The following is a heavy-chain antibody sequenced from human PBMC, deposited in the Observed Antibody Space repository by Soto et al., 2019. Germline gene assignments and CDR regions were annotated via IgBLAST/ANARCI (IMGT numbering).Heavy chain of an antibody. CDR3: ARGWGYDSTDYYYAY. CDR1: GGSFNRHT. D-gene: IGHD3-22*01. Sequence: QVQLVQSGAEVRKPGSSVRVSCKASGGSFNRHTISGVRQAPGQGLEWMGGIIPIFGTANHAQKIQGRVTIIADESTSTVYMELSSLRSDDTAIYYCARGWGYDSTDYYYAYWGQGTLVIVSS. V-gene: IGHV1-69*01. CDR2: IIPIFGTA. J-gene: IGHJ4*02.